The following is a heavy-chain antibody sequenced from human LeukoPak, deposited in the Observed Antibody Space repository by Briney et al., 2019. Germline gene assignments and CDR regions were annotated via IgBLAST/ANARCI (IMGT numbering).Heavy chain of an antibody. D-gene: IGHD2-2*01. V-gene: IGHV3-7*03. CDR1: GFTFSSYW. CDR3: ARTVVVVVGASDYFDY. CDR2: IRQDGGVK. J-gene: IGHJ4*02. Sequence: GGALRLSCATPGFTFSSYWMTWGRQAPGKVLEWVATIRQDGGVKYYMDSENGRFTLSRDNAKSSLYLQMNSLRVEDTAMYFCARTVVVVVGASDYFDYWGQGTLVTVSS.